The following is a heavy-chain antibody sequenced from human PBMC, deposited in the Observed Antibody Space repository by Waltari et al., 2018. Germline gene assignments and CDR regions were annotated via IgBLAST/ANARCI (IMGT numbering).Heavy chain of an antibody. D-gene: IGHD4-17*01. CDR1: GGTFSSYT. Sequence: QVQLVQSGAEVKKPGSSVKVSCKASGGTFSSYTISWVRQAPGQGLEWMGRSIPILGIANYAQKFQGRVTITADKSTSTAYMELSSLRSEDTAVYYCARASDDYGDYRGWFDPWGQGTLVIVSS. V-gene: IGHV1-69*02. CDR2: SIPILGIA. J-gene: IGHJ5*02. CDR3: ARASDDYGDYRGWFDP.